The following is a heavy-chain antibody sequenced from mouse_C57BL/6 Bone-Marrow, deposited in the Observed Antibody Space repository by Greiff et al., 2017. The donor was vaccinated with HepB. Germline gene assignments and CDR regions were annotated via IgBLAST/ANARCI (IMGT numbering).Heavy chain of an antibody. Sequence: EVKLQQSGAELVRPGASVKLSCTASGFNIKDDYMHWVKQRPEQGLEWIGWIDPENGDTEYASKFQGKATITADTSSNTAYLQLSSLTSEDTAVYYCTTSDGYSDYWGQGTTLTVSS. J-gene: IGHJ2*01. CDR1: GFNIKDDY. CDR2: IDPENGDT. D-gene: IGHD2-3*01. V-gene: IGHV14-4*01. CDR3: TTSDGYSDY.